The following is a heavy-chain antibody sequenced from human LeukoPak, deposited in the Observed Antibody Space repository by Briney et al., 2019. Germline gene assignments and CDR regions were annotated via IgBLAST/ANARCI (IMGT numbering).Heavy chain of an antibody. Sequence: PSETLSLTCAVYGGSFSGYYWSWIHQPPGKGLEWIGEINHSGSTNYNPSLKSRVTISVDTSKNQFSLKLSSATAADTAVYYCARSVRKDFDYWGQGTLVTVSS. V-gene: IGHV4-34*01. CDR2: INHSGST. CDR1: GGSFSGYY. D-gene: IGHD3-10*02. CDR3: ARSVRKDFDY. J-gene: IGHJ4*02.